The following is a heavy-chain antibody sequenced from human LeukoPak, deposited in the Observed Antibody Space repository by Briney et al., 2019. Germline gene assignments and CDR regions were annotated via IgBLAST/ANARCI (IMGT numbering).Heavy chain of an antibody. CDR2: IKQDGSEK. Sequence: GGSLRLSCAASGFTFSSYCMSWVRQAPGKGLEWVANIKQDGSEKYYVYSVKGRFTISRDNAKNSLYLQMNSLRAEDTAVYYCARDHSNIAVSPSYYFDYWGQGTLVTVSS. CDR3: ARDHSNIAVSPSYYFDY. J-gene: IGHJ4*02. V-gene: IGHV3-7*03. D-gene: IGHD6-19*01. CDR1: GFTFSSYC.